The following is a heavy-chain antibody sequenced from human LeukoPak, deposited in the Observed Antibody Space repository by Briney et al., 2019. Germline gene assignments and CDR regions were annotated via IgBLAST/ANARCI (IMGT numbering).Heavy chain of an antibody. CDR2: ISSNGGST. CDR3: ARGHGEPGSDYYYGMDV. V-gene: IGHV3-64*01. CDR1: GFTFSSYA. D-gene: IGHD4-17*01. Sequence: PGGSLRLSCSASGFTFSSYAMHWVRQAPGKGLGYVSAISSNGGSTYYANSVKGRFTISRDNSKNTLYLQMGSLRAEDMAVYDCARGHGEPGSDYYYGMDVWGQGTTVTVSS. J-gene: IGHJ6*02.